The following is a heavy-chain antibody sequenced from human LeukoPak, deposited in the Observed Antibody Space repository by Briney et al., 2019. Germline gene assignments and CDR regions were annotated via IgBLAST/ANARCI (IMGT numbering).Heavy chain of an antibody. V-gene: IGHV3-23*01. J-gene: IGHJ4*02. CDR1: GFTFSGYA. Sequence: GGSLRLSCAASGFTFSGYAMAWVRQAPGKGLEWVSTIGVSGGSTFYADSVKGRFTNSRDNSKNTLYLQMNSLRVEDTAVYYCAKGYYDSTGYPLRPSFDYWGQGTLVTVSS. CDR3: AKGYYDSTGYPLRPSFDY. D-gene: IGHD3-22*01. CDR2: IGVSGGST.